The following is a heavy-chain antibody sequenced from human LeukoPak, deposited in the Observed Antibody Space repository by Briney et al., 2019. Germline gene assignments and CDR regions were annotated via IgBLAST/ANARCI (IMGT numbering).Heavy chain of an antibody. CDR2: FDPEDGET. J-gene: IGHJ5*02. V-gene: IGHV1-24*01. CDR1: GYTFTSYY. D-gene: IGHD2-2*02. Sequence: ASVKVSCKASGYTFTSYYMHWVRQAPGKGLEWMGGFDPEDGETIYAQKFQGRVTMTEDTSTDTAYMELSSLRSEDTAVYYCATKSYQLPYTLAAFDPWGQGTLVTVSS. CDR3: ATKSYQLPYTLAAFDP.